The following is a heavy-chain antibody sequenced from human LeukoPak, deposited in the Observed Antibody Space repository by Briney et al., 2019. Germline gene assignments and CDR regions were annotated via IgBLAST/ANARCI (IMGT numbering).Heavy chain of an antibody. CDR2: IYYSGST. CDR3: ARAVYDILTGYYTGFDY. J-gene: IGHJ4*02. D-gene: IGHD3-9*01. CDR1: GGSISSYY. Sequence: SQTLSLTCSVSGGSISSYYWSWIRQPPGKGLEWIGYIYYSGSTNYNPSLKSRVTISVDTSKNQFSLKLSSVTAADTAVYYCARAVYDILTGYYTGFDYWGQGTLVTVSS. V-gene: IGHV4-59*01.